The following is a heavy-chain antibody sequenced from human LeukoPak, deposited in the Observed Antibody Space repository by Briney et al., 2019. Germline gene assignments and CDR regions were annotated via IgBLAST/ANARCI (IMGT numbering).Heavy chain of an antibody. CDR3: ASLSFYSSGWYHFQH. V-gene: IGHV1-69*13. CDR1: GGTFSSYA. D-gene: IGHD6-19*01. J-gene: IGHJ1*01. Sequence: SVKVSCEASGGTFSSYAISWVRQAPGQGLEWMGGIIPIFGTANYAQKFQGRVTITADESTSTAYMELSSLRSEDTAVYYCASLSFYSSGWYHFQHWGQGTLVTVSS. CDR2: IIPIFGTA.